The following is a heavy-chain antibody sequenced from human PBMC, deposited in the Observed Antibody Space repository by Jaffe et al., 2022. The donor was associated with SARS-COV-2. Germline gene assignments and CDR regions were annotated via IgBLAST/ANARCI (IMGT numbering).Heavy chain of an antibody. Sequence: QVQLVESGGGVVQPGRSLRLSCAASGFTFSSYGMHWVRQAPGKGLEWVAVISYDGSNKYYADSVKGRFTISRDNSKNTLYLQMNSLRAEDTAVYYCAKDVGYFLELLLGYKGYYGMDVWGQGTTVTVSS. CDR1: GFTFSSYG. J-gene: IGHJ6*02. V-gene: IGHV3-30*18. CDR3: AKDVGYFLELLLGYKGYYGMDV. D-gene: IGHD1-7*01. CDR2: ISYDGSNK.